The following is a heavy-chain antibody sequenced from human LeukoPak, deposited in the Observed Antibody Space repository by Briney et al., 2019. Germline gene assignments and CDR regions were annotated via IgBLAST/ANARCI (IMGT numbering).Heavy chain of an antibody. CDR1: GGSISSSSYY. J-gene: IGHJ4*02. CDR2: IYYSGST. V-gene: IGHV4-39*01. D-gene: IGHD3-10*01. CDR3: ARQPEFFRDFYH. Sequence: PSETLSLTCTVSGGSISSSSYYWGWIRQPPGKGLEWIGSIYYSGSTYYNPSLKSRVTISVDTSKNQFSLKLSSVPAADTAVYYCARQPEFFRDFYHRGPGTPGTGSS.